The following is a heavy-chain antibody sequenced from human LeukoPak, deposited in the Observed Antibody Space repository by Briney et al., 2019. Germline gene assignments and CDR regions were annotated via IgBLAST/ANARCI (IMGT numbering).Heavy chain of an antibody. CDR1: GFTFSSYS. Sequence: GGSLRLSCAASGFTFSSYSMNWVRQAPGKGLEWVAFIRYDGSNKYYADSVKGRFTISRDNSKNTLYLQMNSLRAEDTAVYYCAKYAGIAAYYFDYWGQGTLVTVSS. V-gene: IGHV3-30*02. CDR3: AKYAGIAAYYFDY. CDR2: IRYDGSNK. D-gene: IGHD6-13*01. J-gene: IGHJ4*02.